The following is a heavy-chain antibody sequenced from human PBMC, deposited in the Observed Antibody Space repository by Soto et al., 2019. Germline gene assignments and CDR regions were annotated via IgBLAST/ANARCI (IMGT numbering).Heavy chain of an antibody. Sequence: SETLSLTCTVSGGSISSYYWSWIRQPPGKGLEWIGYIYYSGSTNYNPSLKSRVTISVDTSKNQFSLKLSSVTAADTAVYYCARDMGAPAASDYYYYGMDVWGQGTTVTVSS. V-gene: IGHV4-59*01. CDR3: ARDMGAPAASDYYYYGMDV. J-gene: IGHJ6*02. CDR1: GGSISSYY. CDR2: IYYSGST. D-gene: IGHD2-2*01.